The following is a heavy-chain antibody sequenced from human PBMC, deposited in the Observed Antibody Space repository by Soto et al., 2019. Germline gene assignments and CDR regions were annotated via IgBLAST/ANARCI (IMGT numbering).Heavy chain of an antibody. J-gene: IGHJ5*02. CDR1: GFTFSSYA. CDR3: ARGDPSVTMIRVGFDP. Sequence: GGSLRLSCAASGFTFSSYAMHWVRQAPGKGLEWVAVISYDGSNKYYADSVKGRFTISRDNSKNTLYLQMNSLRAEDTAVYYCARGDPSVTMIRVGFDPWGQGTLVTVSS. V-gene: IGHV3-30-3*01. CDR2: ISYDGSNK. D-gene: IGHD3-22*01.